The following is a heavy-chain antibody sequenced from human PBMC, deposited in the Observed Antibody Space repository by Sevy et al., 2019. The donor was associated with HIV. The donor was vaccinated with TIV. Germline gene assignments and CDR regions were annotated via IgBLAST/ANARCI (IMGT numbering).Heavy chain of an antibody. Sequence: SETLSLTCAVSGGSIGSGAYYWSWILQHPGKGLECIGYISYSGSTYYNPSLKSRVTISVDTSKNQFSLSLSSVTAADTAVYYCARSKSGREGEDWSDPWGQGTLVTVSS. CDR1: GGSIGSGAYY. CDR2: ISYSGST. J-gene: IGHJ5*02. D-gene: IGHD1-26*01. V-gene: IGHV4-31*11. CDR3: ARSKSGREGEDWSDP.